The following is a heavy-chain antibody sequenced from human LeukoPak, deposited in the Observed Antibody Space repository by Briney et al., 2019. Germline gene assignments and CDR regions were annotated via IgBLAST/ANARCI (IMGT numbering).Heavy chain of an antibody. Sequence: GGSLRLSCVASGFTFVDSDLSWVRQVPGKGLEWVCGLNCNGDKTGYADSVKGRLIFSRDNAKISLYLQMNVLRAEDTTLYCCTRVAFGGVIAPYFHDWGQGTRVTVSS. D-gene: IGHD3-16*02. CDR2: LNCNGDKT. J-gene: IGHJ4*02. CDR1: GFTFVDSD. V-gene: IGHV3-20*04. CDR3: TRVAFGGVIAPYFHD.